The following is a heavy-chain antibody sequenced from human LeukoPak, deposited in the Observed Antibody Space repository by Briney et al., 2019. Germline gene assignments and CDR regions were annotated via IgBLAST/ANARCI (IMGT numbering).Heavy chain of an antibody. J-gene: IGHJ4*02. CDR3: ASIGTPGYCSGGSCLPLDY. V-gene: IGHV1-69*04. CDR2: IIPILGIA. CDR1: GGTFSSYA. D-gene: IGHD2-15*01. Sequence: SVKVSCKASGGTFSSYAISWVRQAPGQGLEWMGRIIPILGIANYAQKFQGRVTITADKSTSTAYMELSSLRSEDTAVYYCASIGTPGYCSGGSCLPLDYWGQGTLVTVSS.